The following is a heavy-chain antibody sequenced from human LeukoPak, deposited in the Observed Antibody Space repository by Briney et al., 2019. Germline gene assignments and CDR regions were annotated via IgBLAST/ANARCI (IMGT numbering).Heavy chain of an antibody. CDR3: AREQGSTSQRQILNWFDP. J-gene: IGHJ5*02. Sequence: SVKVSCNASGGTFSSYAISWVRQAPGQGLEWMGGIIPIFGTANYAQKFQGRVTITTDESTSTAYMELSSLRSEDTAVYYCAREQGSTSQRQILNWFDPWGQGTLVTVSS. D-gene: IGHD2-2*01. CDR2: IIPIFGTA. CDR1: GGTFSSYA. V-gene: IGHV1-69*05.